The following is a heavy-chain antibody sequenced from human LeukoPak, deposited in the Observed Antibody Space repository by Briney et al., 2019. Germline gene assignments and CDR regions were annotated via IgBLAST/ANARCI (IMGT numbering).Heavy chain of an antibody. V-gene: IGHV3-74*01. D-gene: IGHD3-10*01. CDR3: ARDRVLAGSYNWFDP. CDR1: GFTFSSYW. Sequence: GGSLRLSCGASGFTFSSYWMHWVRQAPGKGLVWVSRINSDGSSTIYADSVKGRFTISRDNAKNTLYLQMNSLRAEDTAVYYCARDRVLAGSYNWFDPWGQGTLVTVSS. CDR2: INSDGSST. J-gene: IGHJ5*02.